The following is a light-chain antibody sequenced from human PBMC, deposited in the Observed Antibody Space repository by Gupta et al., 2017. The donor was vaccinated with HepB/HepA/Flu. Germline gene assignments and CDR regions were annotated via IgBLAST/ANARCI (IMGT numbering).Light chain of an antibody. CDR1: QSVSSNY. J-gene: IGKJ2*01. V-gene: IGKV3-20*01. Sequence: EIVLTQSSGTLSLSPGERATLSCRASQSVSSNYLAWYQQKPGQAPRLVIYGASSRATGIPERFSGSGSGTDFTLTISRLEPEDFAVYYCHHYSTSPFTFGQGTKLEMK. CDR3: HHYSTSPFT. CDR2: GAS.